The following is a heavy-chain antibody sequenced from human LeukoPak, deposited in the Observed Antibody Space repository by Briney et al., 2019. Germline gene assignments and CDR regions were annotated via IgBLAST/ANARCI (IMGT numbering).Heavy chain of an antibody. V-gene: IGHV4-61*01. CDR1: GGSVTSGTYF. CDR2: ISNSGST. CDR3: ARSPSGYRFDY. J-gene: IGHJ4*02. Sequence: SETLSLTCTVSGGSVTSGTYFWTWIRQPPGKGLDWIGFISNSGSTNYNPSLKSRVTISRDTSKNRFSLNLNSVTAADTAVYFCARSPSGYRFDYWDQGALVTVSS. D-gene: IGHD3-22*01.